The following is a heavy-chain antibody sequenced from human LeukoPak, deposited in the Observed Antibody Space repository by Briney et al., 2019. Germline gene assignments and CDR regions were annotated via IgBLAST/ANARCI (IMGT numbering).Heavy chain of an antibody. CDR3: ARMVTGWPNWIDP. Sequence: ETLSLTCAVYGGSFSGYYWSWVRQAPGKGPEWVSVIYSGGSAYSADSVKGRFTMSRDTSKNTLYLQMNSLRAEDTAVYYCARMVTGWPNWIDPWGQGTLVTVSS. CDR1: GGSFSGYY. CDR2: IYSGGSA. D-gene: IGHD6-19*01. J-gene: IGHJ5*02. V-gene: IGHV3-66*01.